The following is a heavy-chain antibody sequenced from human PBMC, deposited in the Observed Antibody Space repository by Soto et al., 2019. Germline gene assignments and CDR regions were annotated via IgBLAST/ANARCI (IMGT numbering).Heavy chain of an antibody. V-gene: IGHV4-59*01. CDR2: IYYSGST. Sequence: SESLSLTCTVSGGSISSYYWSLIRQPPGKGLEWIGYIYYSGSTNYNPSLKSRVTISVDTSKSQCSMKLSSVTAEDTAVYYRAREVRVDTARVTGWFDHWGQGTRVTVAA. D-gene: IGHD5-18*01. CDR3: AREVRVDTARVTGWFDH. CDR1: GGSISSYY. J-gene: IGHJ5*02.